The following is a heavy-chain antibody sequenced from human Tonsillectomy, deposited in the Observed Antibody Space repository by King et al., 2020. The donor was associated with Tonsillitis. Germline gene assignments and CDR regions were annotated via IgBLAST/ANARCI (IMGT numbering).Heavy chain of an antibody. CDR1: GFTFSNAW. Sequence: VQLVESGGGLVKPGGSLRLSCAASGFTFSNAWMSWVRQAPGKGLEWVGRIKSKTDGGTTDYAAPVKGRFTISRDDSKNMLYLQMNSLKTEDTAVYYRTTGIRLAAAGVVDYWGQGTLVTVSS. CDR2: IKSKTDGGTT. J-gene: IGHJ4*02. V-gene: IGHV3-15*01. CDR3: TTGIRLAAAGVVDY. D-gene: IGHD6-13*01.